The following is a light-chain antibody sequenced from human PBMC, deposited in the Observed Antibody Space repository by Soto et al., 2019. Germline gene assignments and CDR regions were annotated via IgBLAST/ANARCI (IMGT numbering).Light chain of an antibody. CDR2: DVS. CDR1: SSDVGGYNY. Sequence: QSALTQPASVSGSPGQSITISCTGTSSDVGGYNYVSWYQHHPGKAPKLMIYDVSNRPSGVSNRFSGSKSGNTASLTISGLQPENEADYYSSSYTTSNTRQIVFGTGTLLTVL. J-gene: IGLJ1*01. V-gene: IGLV2-14*03. CDR3: SSYTTSNTRQIV.